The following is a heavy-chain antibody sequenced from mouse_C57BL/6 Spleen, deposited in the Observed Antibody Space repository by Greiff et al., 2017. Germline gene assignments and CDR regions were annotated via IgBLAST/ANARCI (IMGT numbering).Heavy chain of an antibody. V-gene: IGHV1-82*01. D-gene: IGHD1-1*01. Sequence: QVQLQESGPELVKPGASVKISCKASGYAFSSSWMNWVKQRPGQGLEWIGRIYPGDGDTNYNGKFKGKATLTADKSSTTAYMQLSSLTSEDSAVYFCARGITTVVAPVFDVWGTGTTVTVSS. CDR1: GYAFSSSW. J-gene: IGHJ1*03. CDR3: ARGITTVVAPVFDV. CDR2: IYPGDGDT.